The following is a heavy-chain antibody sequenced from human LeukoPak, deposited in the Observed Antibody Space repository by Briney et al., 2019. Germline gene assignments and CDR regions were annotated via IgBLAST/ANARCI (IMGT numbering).Heavy chain of an antibody. CDR1: GFAFDEHG. CDR2: INWSGKSI. CDR3: ARAPITSPFYFDY. V-gene: IGHV3-20*04. D-gene: IGHD2-2*01. J-gene: IGHJ4*02. Sequence: GGSLRLSCTASGFAFDEHGMSWVRQVPGKGLEWVSGINWSGKSIAYTDPFRGRFTISRDNAKNSLYLQMDSLRAEDTALYYCARAPITSPFYFDYWGQGALVTVTS.